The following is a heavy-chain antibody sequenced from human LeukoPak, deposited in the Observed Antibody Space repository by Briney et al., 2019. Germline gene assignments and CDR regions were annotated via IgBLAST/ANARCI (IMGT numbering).Heavy chain of an antibody. V-gene: IGHV3-30*02. CDR2: IRYDGSNK. Sequence: GVSLRLSCAASGFTFSDYGMHWVRQAPGKGLEWVAFIRYDGSNKYYADSVKGRFTISRDNSKNTLYLQMISLRAEDTALYYCAKGFGGSFFYFDYWGQGTLVTVSS. CDR3: AKGFGGSFFYFDY. D-gene: IGHD3-10*01. J-gene: IGHJ4*02. CDR1: GFTFSDYG.